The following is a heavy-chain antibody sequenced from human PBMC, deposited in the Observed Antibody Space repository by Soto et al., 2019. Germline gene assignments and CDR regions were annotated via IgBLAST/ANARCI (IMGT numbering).Heavy chain of an antibody. CDR1: GGSISSYY. Sequence: PSETLSLTCTVSGGSISSYYWSWIRQPPGKGLEWIGYIYYSGSTNYNPSLKSRVTISVDTSKNQFSLKLSSVTAADTAVYYCARSRGTGTYPQDFQPWGQGTLVTVSS. V-gene: IGHV4-59*08. CDR3: ARSRGTGTYPQDFQP. CDR2: IYYSGST. J-gene: IGHJ1*01. D-gene: IGHD1-26*01.